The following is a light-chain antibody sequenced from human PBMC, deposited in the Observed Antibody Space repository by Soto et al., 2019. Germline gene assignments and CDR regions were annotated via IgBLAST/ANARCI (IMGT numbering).Light chain of an antibody. V-gene: IGKV1-39*01. CDR3: QQSYSTPYT. CDR1: QSISSY. Sequence: DIQMTQSPSSLSASXXXRVTITCRASQSISSYLNWYQQKPGKAPKLLIYAASSLQSGVPSRLSGSGSGTDFTLTISSLQPEDFATYYCQQSYSTPYTFGQGTKLEIK. J-gene: IGKJ2*01. CDR2: AAS.